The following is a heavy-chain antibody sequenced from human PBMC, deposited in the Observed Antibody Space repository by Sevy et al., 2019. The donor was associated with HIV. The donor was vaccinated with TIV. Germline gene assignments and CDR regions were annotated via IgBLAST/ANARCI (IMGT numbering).Heavy chain of an antibody. V-gene: IGHV4-38-2*01. D-gene: IGHD3-10*01. Sequence: SETLSLTCAVSGYSISSGYYWGWIRQPPGKGLERIGSIYHSGSTYYNPSLTSRVTTSVDTSKNQFSLRLSSVTAADTAVYYCASNYGSGSYYSPGMDVWGQGTTVTVSS. CDR2: IYHSGST. CDR3: ASNYGSGSYYSPGMDV. CDR1: GYSISSGYY. J-gene: IGHJ6*02.